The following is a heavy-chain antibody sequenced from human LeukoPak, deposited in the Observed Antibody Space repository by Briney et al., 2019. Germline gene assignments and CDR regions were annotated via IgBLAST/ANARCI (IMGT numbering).Heavy chain of an antibody. D-gene: IGHD1-26*01. CDR3: AKDRTVGASYWYFDL. CDR1: GFTFSSYG. CDR2: ISYDGSNK. J-gene: IGHJ2*01. Sequence: GGSLRLSCAASGFTFSSYGMHWVRQAPGKGLEWVAVISYDGSNKYYADSVKGRFTISRDNSKNTLYPQMNSLRAEDTAVYYCAKDRTVGASYWYFDLWGRGTLVTVSS. V-gene: IGHV3-30*18.